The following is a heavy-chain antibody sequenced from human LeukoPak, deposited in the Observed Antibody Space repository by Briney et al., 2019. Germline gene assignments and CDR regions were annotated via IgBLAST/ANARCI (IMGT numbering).Heavy chain of an antibody. J-gene: IGHJ5*02. CDR2: IIPIFGTA. D-gene: IGHD3-3*01. Sequence: ASVKVSCKASGGTFSSYAISWVRQAPGQGLEWMGGIIPIFGTANYAQKFQGRVTITTDESTSTAYMELSSLRSEDTAVYYCARARITIFGVVNPGWFDPWGQGTLVTVSS. CDR1: GGTFSSYA. V-gene: IGHV1-69*05. CDR3: ARARITIFGVVNPGWFDP.